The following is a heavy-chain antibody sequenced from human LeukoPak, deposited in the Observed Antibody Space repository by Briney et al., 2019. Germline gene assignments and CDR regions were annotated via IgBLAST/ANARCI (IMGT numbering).Heavy chain of an antibody. J-gene: IGHJ5*02. D-gene: IGHD4-17*01. V-gene: IGHV1-2*02. CDR1: GYTFTGYY. CDR3: ARDLHGDHAFDP. CDR2: INPNSGGT. Sequence: ASVKVSCKASGYTFTGYYMHWVRQAPGQGLEWMGWINPNSGGTNYAQKFQGRVTMTRDTSISTAYMELSRLRSDDTGVYYCARDLHGDHAFDPWGQGTLVTVSS.